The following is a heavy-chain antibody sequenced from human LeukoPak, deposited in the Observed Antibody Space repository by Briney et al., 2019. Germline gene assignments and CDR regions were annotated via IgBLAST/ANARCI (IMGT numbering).Heavy chain of an antibody. J-gene: IGHJ4*02. V-gene: IGHV5-51*01. D-gene: IGHD5-18*01. CDR2: IYPGDSDT. Sequence: GESLKISCKGSGYSFNNYWIGWVRQMPGKGLEWMGIIYPGDSDTRYSPSFQGQVSFSADKSISTAYLQWSSLQASDTAMYYCARHKSDTAMTYYFDYWGQGTPVTVSS. CDR1: GYSFNNYW. CDR3: ARHKSDTAMTYYFDY.